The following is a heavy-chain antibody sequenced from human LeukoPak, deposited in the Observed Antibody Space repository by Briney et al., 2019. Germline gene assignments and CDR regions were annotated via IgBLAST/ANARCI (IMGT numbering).Heavy chain of an antibody. Sequence: GGSLRLSCAASEFTFSSYAMSWVRQAPGKGLEWVSVISGGGSSTYYADSVKGRFTISRDNSKNTLFLQMNSLRVEDTAVYYCANTHDYGDYWGQGTLVTVSS. V-gene: IGHV3-23*01. CDR2: ISGGGSST. J-gene: IGHJ4*02. CDR3: ANTHDYGDY. CDR1: EFTFSSYA.